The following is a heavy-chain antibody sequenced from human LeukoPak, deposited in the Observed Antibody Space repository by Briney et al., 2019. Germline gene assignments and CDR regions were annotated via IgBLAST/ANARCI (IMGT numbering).Heavy chain of an antibody. CDR1: GGSISSSSYY. CDR3: ARDLALGIVATIAAIDGMDV. CDR2: IYYSGST. J-gene: IGHJ6*02. Sequence: SETLSLTCTVSGGSISSSSYYWGWIRQPPGKGLEWIGSIYYSGSTYYNPSLKSRVTISVDTSKNQFSLKLSSVTAADTAVYYCARDLALGIVATIAAIDGMDVWGQGTTVTVSS. V-gene: IGHV4-39*07. D-gene: IGHD5-12*01.